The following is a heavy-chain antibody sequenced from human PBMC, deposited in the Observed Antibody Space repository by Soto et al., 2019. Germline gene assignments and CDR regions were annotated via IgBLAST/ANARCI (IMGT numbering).Heavy chain of an antibody. J-gene: IGHJ4*02. D-gene: IGHD1-1*01. Sequence: SETLSLTCSVPGGSISTVGHYWTWIRQPPGKGLEWIGSIYHTGSTYYSKSLRSRLTMSVDTSKSQFSLRLSSVTAADTAVYYCARATGTLRSRNCDYWGQGSLVTVSS. CDR1: GGSISTVGHY. CDR3: ARATGTLRSRNCDY. V-gene: IGHV4-31*03. CDR2: IYHTGST.